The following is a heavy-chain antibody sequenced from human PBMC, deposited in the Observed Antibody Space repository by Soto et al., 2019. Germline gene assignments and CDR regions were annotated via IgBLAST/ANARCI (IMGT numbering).Heavy chain of an antibody. CDR3: ARVQPVYCSSTSCYKGLFDY. CDR2: IYTSGST. Sequence: LSLTCTVSGGSISSYYWSWIRQPAGKGLEWIGRIYTSGSTNYNPSLKSRVTMSVDTSKNQFSLKLSSVTAADTAVYYCARVQPVYCSSTSCYKGLFDYWGQGTLVTVSS. D-gene: IGHD2-2*02. J-gene: IGHJ4*02. V-gene: IGHV4-4*07. CDR1: GGSISSYY.